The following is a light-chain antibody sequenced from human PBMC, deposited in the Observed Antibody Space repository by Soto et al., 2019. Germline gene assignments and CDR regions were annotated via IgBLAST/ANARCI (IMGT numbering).Light chain of an antibody. J-gene: IGKJ1*01. CDR2: DAS. CDR1: QTISGW. Sequence: DIQMTQSPSSLSASVGDRVTITCRASQTISGWLAWYQQKPGKAPNLLIYDASTLASGVPSRFSGSGSGTEFTLTISSLLPDDFATYYCQQFDSYSLTFGQGTKVDI. V-gene: IGKV1-5*01. CDR3: QQFDSYSLT.